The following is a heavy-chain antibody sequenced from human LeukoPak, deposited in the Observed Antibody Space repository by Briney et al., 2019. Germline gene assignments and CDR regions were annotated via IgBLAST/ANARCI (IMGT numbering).Heavy chain of an antibody. CDR2: INGDGRNI. V-gene: IGHV3-74*01. CDR1: GFTFSSYW. CDR3: AKDKRMGATPEAFDI. D-gene: IGHD1-26*01. Sequence: PGGSLRLSCVASGFTFSSYWMHWVRQDPRKGLVWVSRINGDGRNINYADSVRGRFTISRDNAKNTLYLQMNSLRAEDTAVYYCAKDKRMGATPEAFDIWGQGTMVTVSS. J-gene: IGHJ3*02.